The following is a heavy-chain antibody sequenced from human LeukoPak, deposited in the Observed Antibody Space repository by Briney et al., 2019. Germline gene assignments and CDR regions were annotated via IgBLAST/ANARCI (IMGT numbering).Heavy chain of an antibody. V-gene: IGHV3-66*01. Sequence: GGSLRLSCAASGFTVSSNYMSWVRQAPGKGLEWVSVIYSGGSTYYADSVKGRFTISRDNSKNALYLQMNSLRAEDTAVYYCASMFYYGGNYAEYFQHWGQGTLVTASS. J-gene: IGHJ1*01. CDR2: IYSGGST. CDR3: ASMFYYGGNYAEYFQH. CDR1: GFTVSSNY. D-gene: IGHD4-23*01.